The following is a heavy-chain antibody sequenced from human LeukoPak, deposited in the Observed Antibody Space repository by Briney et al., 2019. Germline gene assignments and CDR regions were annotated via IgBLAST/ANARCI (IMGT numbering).Heavy chain of an antibody. V-gene: IGHV3-7*01. J-gene: IGHJ4*02. CDR3: ASYLYCSSDLGY. CDR1: GFTFSEYW. D-gene: IGHD2-8*02. Sequence: GGSLRLSCAASGFTFSEYWMTCVREAPGKGLEGVANRKPDGSENYDVASVKGRFTISKNNAKNALYLQMNSLRVEDTAEYYCASYLYCSSDLGYWGQGPLVTVSS. CDR2: RKPDGSEN.